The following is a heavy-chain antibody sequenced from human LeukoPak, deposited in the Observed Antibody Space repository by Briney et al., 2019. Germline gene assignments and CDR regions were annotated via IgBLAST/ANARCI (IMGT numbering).Heavy chain of an antibody. Sequence: GSLRLSCAVSGFTFSSYAMSWVRQAPGKGLEWVSGISNSGGSTYYADSVKARFTISRDISKDTLFLQMNSLRAEDTAVYYCAKCGYWNDALYYYGMDVWGQGTTVTVSS. CDR2: ISNSGGST. J-gene: IGHJ6*02. V-gene: IGHV3-23*01. CDR1: GFTFSSYA. D-gene: IGHD1-1*01. CDR3: AKCGYWNDALYYYGMDV.